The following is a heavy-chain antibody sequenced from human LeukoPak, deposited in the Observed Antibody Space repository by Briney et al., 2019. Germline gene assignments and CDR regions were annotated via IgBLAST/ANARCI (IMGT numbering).Heavy chain of an antibody. D-gene: IGHD7-27*01. CDR1: GFTFSSYA. Sequence: PGGSLRLSCTASGFTFSSYAMSWVRQAPGKGLEWVSTITGGGENTYYADSVRGRFTISRDNSKTTLHLQMNGLRAEDTAVYYCAKVLTGSQDYWGQGTLVTVSS. CDR3: AKVLTGSQDY. V-gene: IGHV3-23*01. CDR2: ITGGGENT. J-gene: IGHJ4*02.